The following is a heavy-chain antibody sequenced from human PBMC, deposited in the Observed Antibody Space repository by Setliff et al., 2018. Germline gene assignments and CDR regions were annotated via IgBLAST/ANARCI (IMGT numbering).Heavy chain of an antibody. CDR2: IYYNGNT. Sequence: SETLSLTCLVSGVSTSNVNYYWAWIRQPPGKGLEWIASIYYNGNTYYNPSLKSRVTMSVVTSKNQFSLKLSSVTAADTAVYYCARRSGWPNWFDPWGQGTLVTVSS. CDR1: GVSTSNVNYY. CDR3: ARRSGWPNWFDP. D-gene: IGHD6-19*01. J-gene: IGHJ5*02. V-gene: IGHV4-39*01.